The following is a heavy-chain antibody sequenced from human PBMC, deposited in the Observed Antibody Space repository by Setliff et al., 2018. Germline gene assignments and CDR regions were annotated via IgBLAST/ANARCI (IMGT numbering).Heavy chain of an antibody. V-gene: IGHV4-34*01. CDR3: ARPNCSGGDCYSSAFDV. Sequence: SETLSLTCAVYGGSFSGYYWTWIRQSPGKGLEWIGEINHYGSTNYNPSLKSRVTISVDTSKNKFSLKLSSVTAADTALYYCARPNCSGGDCYSSAFDVWGHGTTVTVSS. J-gene: IGHJ3*01. CDR1: GGSFSGYY. D-gene: IGHD2-15*01. CDR2: INHYGST.